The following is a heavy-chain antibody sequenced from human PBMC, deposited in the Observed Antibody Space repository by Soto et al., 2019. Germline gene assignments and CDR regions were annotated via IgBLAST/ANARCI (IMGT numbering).Heavy chain of an antibody. D-gene: IGHD2-2*01. CDR2: ISGSGGST. CDR3: AKGTNLGSSSSTSCSHQYYYYYGMDV. Sequence: EVQLLESGGGLVQPGGSLRLSCAASGFNFSSYAMSWVRQAPEKGLEWVSAISGSGGSTYYADSVKGRFTISRDNSKNTLYLQKNSLRAEDTAVYYCAKGTNLGSSSSTSCSHQYYYYYGMDVWGQGTTVTVSS. V-gene: IGHV3-23*01. CDR1: GFNFSSYA. J-gene: IGHJ6*02.